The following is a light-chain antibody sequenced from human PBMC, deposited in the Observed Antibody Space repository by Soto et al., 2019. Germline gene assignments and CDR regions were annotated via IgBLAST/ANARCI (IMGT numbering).Light chain of an antibody. J-gene: IGKJ1*01. CDR1: QSISSY. Sequence: DIQMTQSPSSLSASVGDRVTITCRASQSISSYLHWYQQKPGKAPRFLIYAASSLQSGVPSRFSGSGSGTHFTLTISSLQPEDFATYYCQESYSTLTWTFGQGTKVEVK. CDR2: AAS. CDR3: QESYSTLTWT. V-gene: IGKV1-39*01.